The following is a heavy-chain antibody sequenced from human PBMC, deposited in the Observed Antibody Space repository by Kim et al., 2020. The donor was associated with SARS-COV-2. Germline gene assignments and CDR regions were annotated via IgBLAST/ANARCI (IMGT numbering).Heavy chain of an antibody. D-gene: IGHD2-8*02. J-gene: IGHJ6*02. Sequence: GGSLRLSCAASGFTFSSYAMSWVSQAPGKGLEWVSAISGSGGSTYYADSVKGRFTISRDNSKNTLYLQMNSLRAEDTAVYYCAKVRARLLGYYYYGMDVWGQGTTVTDSS. CDR1: GFTFSSYA. CDR2: ISGSGGST. CDR3: AKVRARLLGYYYYGMDV. V-gene: IGHV3-23*01.